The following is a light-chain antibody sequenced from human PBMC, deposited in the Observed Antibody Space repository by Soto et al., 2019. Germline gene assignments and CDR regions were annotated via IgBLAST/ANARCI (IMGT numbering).Light chain of an antibody. CDR1: SSDVGSYNL. Sequence: QSALTQPASVSGSPGQSITISCTGTSSDVGSYNLVSWYQQHPGKAPKLMIYEGSKRPSGVSNRFSGSKSGNTASLTISGLHAEDEADYYGCSYAGSSTFGVVFAGGTKLTVL. V-gene: IGLV2-23*03. CDR2: EGS. J-gene: IGLJ2*01. CDR3: CSYAGSSTFGVV.